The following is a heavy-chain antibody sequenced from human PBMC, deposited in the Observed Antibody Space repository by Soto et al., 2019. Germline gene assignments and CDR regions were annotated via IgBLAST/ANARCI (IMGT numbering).Heavy chain of an antibody. V-gene: IGHV3-64*01. CDR1: GFTFSNYA. CDR3: VRGRSNIGGSSPVFDS. Sequence: ELPLVESGGGLVQPGGSLRLSCAASGFTFSNYAMHWVRQAPGKGLEFVSAISGNGVNTHDANSVRGRFTIARDTSKHTQYLQMGGLRADDMAVYSFVRGRSNIGGSSPVFDSWGKGTLVTVSS. CDR2: ISGNGVNT. D-gene: IGHD5-12*01. J-gene: IGHJ4*02.